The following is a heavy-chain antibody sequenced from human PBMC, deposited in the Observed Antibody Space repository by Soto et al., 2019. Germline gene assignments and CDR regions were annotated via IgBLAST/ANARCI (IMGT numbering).Heavy chain of an antibody. V-gene: IGHV3-9*01. CDR1: GFTFDDYA. J-gene: IGHJ4*02. D-gene: IGHD3-9*01. Sequence: GGSLRLSCAASGFTFDDYAMHWVRQAPGKGLEWVSGISWNSGSIGYADSVKGRFTISRDNAKNSLYLQMNSLRAEDTALYYCAKARYYDILTGGPDYWGQGTLVTVSS. CDR3: AKARYYDILTGGPDY. CDR2: ISWNSGSI.